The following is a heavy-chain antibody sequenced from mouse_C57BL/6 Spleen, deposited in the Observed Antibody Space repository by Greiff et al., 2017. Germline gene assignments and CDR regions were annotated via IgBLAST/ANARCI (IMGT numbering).Heavy chain of an antibody. CDR3: ARHTTGAPWYFDV. CDR1: GFTFTDYY. J-gene: IGHJ1*03. V-gene: IGHV7-3*01. Sequence: EVKLVESGGGLVQPGGSLSLSCAASGFTFTDYYMSWVRPPPGKALEWLGFIRNKANGYTTEYSASVKGRFTISRDNSQSILYLQMNALRAEDSATYDCARHTTGAPWYFDVWGTGTTVTVSS. CDR2: IRNKANGYTT. D-gene: IGHD1-1*01.